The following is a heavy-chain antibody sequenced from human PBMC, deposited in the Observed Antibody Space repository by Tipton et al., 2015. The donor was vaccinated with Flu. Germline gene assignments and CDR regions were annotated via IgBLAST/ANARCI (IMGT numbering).Heavy chain of an antibody. D-gene: IGHD4-17*01. CDR1: GGSISSSSYY. V-gene: IGHV4-61*09. J-gene: IGHJ5*02. Sequence: TLSLTCTVSGGSISSSSYYWTWIRQPAGKGLEWIGQIYTSGSTKYNPSLKSRVTMSLDTSKNQFSLKMSSVTAADTAMYYCARDYGDLNWLDPWGQGTLVTVSS. CDR3: ARDYGDLNWLDP. CDR2: IYTSGST.